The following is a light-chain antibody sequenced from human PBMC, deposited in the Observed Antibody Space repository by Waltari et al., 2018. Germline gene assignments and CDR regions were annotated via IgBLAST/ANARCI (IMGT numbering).Light chain of an antibody. CDR2: GAS. CDR1: QSVSSN. V-gene: IGKV3-15*01. Sequence: EIVMTQSPATLSVSPGERATLPCRASQSVSSNLAGYQQKPGQAPRLLIYGASTRATGIPARFSGSGSGTEFTLTISSLQSEDFAVYYCQQYNNWKLTFGGGTKVEIK. CDR3: QQYNNWKLT. J-gene: IGKJ4*01.